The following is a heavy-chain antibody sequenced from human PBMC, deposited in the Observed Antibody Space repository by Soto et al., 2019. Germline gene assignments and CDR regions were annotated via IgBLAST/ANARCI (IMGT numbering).Heavy chain of an antibody. V-gene: IGHV1-3*01. Sequence: QVPLVQSGAEVKKPGASVKVSCKASGYTFTSYAMHWVRQAPGQRLEWMGWINAGNGNTKYSQKFQGRVTITRDTSASTAYMELSSLRSEDTAVYYCARDGRCTNGVCYTGAFDIWGQGTMVTVSS. CDR1: GYTFTSYA. J-gene: IGHJ3*02. D-gene: IGHD2-8*01. CDR3: ARDGRCTNGVCYTGAFDI. CDR2: INAGNGNT.